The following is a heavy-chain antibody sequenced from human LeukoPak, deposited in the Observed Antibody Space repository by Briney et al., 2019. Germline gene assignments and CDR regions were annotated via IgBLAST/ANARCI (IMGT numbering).Heavy chain of an antibody. V-gene: IGHV3-30*02. D-gene: IGHD3-10*01. CDR3: AKHYYGSGSQKYYFDY. J-gene: IGHJ4*02. CDR2: VRNDGGDK. CDR1: GFIFSDYG. Sequence: GGSLRLSCAASGFIFSDYGMHWVRQAPGKGLEWVTMVRNDGGDKYYADSVRGRFTISRDNSKNTLYLQMNSLGPEDTAGYYCAKHYYGSGSQKYYFDYWGQGTLVTVSS.